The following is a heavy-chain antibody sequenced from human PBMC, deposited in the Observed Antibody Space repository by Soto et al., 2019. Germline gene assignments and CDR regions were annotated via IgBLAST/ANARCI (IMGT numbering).Heavy chain of an antibody. CDR1: GFTFSSYA. CDR3: ARDSIAVAGTRGGFFDY. CDR2: ISYDGSNK. D-gene: IGHD6-19*01. J-gene: IGHJ4*02. V-gene: IGHV3-30-3*01. Sequence: QVQLVESGGGVVQPGRSLRLSCAASGFTFSSYAMHWVRQAPGKGLEWVAVISYDGSNKYYADSVKGRFTISRDNSKNTLYLQMNGLRAEDSAVYYCARDSIAVAGTRGGFFDYWGQGTLVTVSS.